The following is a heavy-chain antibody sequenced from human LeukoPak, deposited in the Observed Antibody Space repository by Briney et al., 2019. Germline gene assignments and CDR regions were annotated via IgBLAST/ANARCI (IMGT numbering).Heavy chain of an antibody. D-gene: IGHD3-22*01. CDR2: MYSGGTT. J-gene: IGHJ3*02. Sequence: GGSLRLSCAASGFSVSTNFMNWVCQAPGRGLEWVSVMYSGGTTSYADSVKGRFTISRDNSKNTLYLQMNSLRAEDTAVYYCAKSTLFDRPHAFDIWGQGTMVTVSS. V-gene: IGHV3-53*01. CDR1: GFSVSTNF. CDR3: AKSTLFDRPHAFDI.